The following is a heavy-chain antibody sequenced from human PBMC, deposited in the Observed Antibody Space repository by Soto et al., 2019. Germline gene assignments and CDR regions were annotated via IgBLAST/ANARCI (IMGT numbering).Heavy chain of an antibody. CDR1: GYIFTSYY. Sequence: PSVKVSCKASGYIFTSYYMHWVRQAPGQGLEWMGIINPSGGSTSYAQKFQGRVTMTRDTSTSTVYMELSSLRSEDTAVYYCARETYYYDSSGSYDAFDIWGQGTMVTVSS. CDR3: ARETYYYDSSGSYDAFDI. J-gene: IGHJ3*02. D-gene: IGHD3-22*01. V-gene: IGHV1-46*01. CDR2: INPSGGST.